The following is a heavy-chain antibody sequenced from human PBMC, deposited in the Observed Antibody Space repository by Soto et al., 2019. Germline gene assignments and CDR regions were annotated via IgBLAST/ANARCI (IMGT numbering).Heavy chain of an antibody. CDR3: ARGVDYSKVGAY. CDR1: GGSLSGYY. CDR2: IHPSGGT. V-gene: IGHV4-34*01. J-gene: IGHJ4*02. D-gene: IGHD4-4*01. Sequence: QVQLQQWCAGLLKPSETLSLTCGVYGGSLSGYYLSWTRQPPGKGLEWIGEIHPSGGTNYNPSLTSRVTISVDMSRNQFSLNLSSVTAADTAVYYCARGVDYSKVGAYWGQGTLVTVSS.